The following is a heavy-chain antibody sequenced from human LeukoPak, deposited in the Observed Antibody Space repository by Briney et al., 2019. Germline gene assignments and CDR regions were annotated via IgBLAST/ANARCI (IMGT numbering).Heavy chain of an antibody. CDR2: ISYSGST. CDR1: GGSISSYY. Sequence: TSETLSLTCTVSGGSISSYYWSWIRQPPGKGLEWIACISYSGSTKYNPSLKSRVTISVDTSKNQLSLKLSSVTAADTAVYYCAREPGFDSSGYLNWFDPWGQGTLVPVSS. J-gene: IGHJ5*02. D-gene: IGHD3-22*01. V-gene: IGHV4-59*01. CDR3: AREPGFDSSGYLNWFDP.